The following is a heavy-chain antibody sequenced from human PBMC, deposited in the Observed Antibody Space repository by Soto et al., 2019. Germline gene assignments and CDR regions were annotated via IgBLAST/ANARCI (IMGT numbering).Heavy chain of an antibody. Sequence: PGGFLRLSCAASGFTFSSYAMSWVRQAPGKGLEWVSAISGSGGSTYYADSVKGRFTISRDNSKNTLYLQMNSLRAEDTAVYYCEKAPLIVAEDNWFDPWGQGTLVNVSS. CDR1: GFTFSSYA. CDR2: ISGSGGST. V-gene: IGHV3-23*01. J-gene: IGHJ5*02. CDR3: EKAPLIVAEDNWFDP. D-gene: IGHD2-15*01.